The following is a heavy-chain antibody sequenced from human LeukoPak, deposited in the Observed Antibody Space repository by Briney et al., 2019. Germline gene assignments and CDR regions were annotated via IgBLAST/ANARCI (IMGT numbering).Heavy chain of an antibody. CDR2: IRSKANSYAT. J-gene: IGHJ5*02. CDR1: GFTFSSYG. V-gene: IGHV3-73*01. Sequence: GGSLRLSCAASGFTFSSYGMHWVRQASGKGLEWVGRIRSKANSYATAYAASVKGRFTISRDDSKNTAYLQMNSLKTEDTAVYYCTSLGLHTNPSWGQGTLVTVSS. D-gene: IGHD3/OR15-3a*01. CDR3: TSLGLHTNPS.